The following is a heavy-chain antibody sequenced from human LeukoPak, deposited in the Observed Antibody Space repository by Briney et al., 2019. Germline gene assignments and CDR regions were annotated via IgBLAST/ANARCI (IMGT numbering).Heavy chain of an antibody. J-gene: IGHJ4*02. CDR1: GFTFSSYA. V-gene: IGHV3-23*01. CDR3: AKDLGYDILTGYYGGVDY. Sequence: GGSLRLSCAASGFTFSSYAMHWVRQAPGKGLEWVSAISGSGGSTYYADSVKGRFTISRDNSKNTLYLQMNSLRAEDTAVYYCAKDLGYDILTGYYGGVDYWGQGTLVTVSS. CDR2: ISGSGGST. D-gene: IGHD3-9*01.